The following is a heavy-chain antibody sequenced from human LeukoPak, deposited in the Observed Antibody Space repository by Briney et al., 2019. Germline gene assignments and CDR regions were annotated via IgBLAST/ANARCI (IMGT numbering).Heavy chain of an antibody. CDR2: INHSGST. CDR3: ARGPPQLVTLFDY. J-gene: IGHJ4*02. Sequence: SGTLSLTCAVYGGSFSGYYWSWIRQPPGKGLEWIGEINHSGSTNYNPSLKSRVTISVDTSKNQFSLKLSSVTAADTAVYYCARGPPQLVTLFDYWGQGTLVTVSS. CDR1: GGSFSGYY. V-gene: IGHV4-34*01. D-gene: IGHD6-13*01.